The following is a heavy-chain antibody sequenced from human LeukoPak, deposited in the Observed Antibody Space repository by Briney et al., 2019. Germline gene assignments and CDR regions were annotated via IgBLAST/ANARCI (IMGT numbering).Heavy chain of an antibody. J-gene: IGHJ4*02. Sequence: SQTLSLTFAISGDSVSSNSVFYHWIRQSPSRGLEWLGRTYYRSKWYNDYAVSVKSRITINPDTSKNQFSLQLNSVTPGDTAVYYCATDYGDFGGLDYWGQGTLVTVSS. CDR3: ATDYGDFGGLDY. CDR1: GDSVSSNSVF. CDR2: TYYRSKWYN. V-gene: IGHV6-1*01. D-gene: IGHD4-17*01.